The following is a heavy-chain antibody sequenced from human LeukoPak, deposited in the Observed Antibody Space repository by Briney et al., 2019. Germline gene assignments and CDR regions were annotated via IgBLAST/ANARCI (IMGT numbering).Heavy chain of an antibody. CDR1: XSYY. CDR2: IYSTAST. D-gene: IGHD3-3*02. CDR3: GRHHLSFLEWLLPFDY. J-gene: IGHJ4*02. Sequence: XSYYWGXIRQPPGKGLEGIGSIYSTASTYYHPSLKTRLTISVHTSKNHFSLKLSSVTAADTAVYYCGRHHLSFLEWLLPFDYWGQGTLVTVSS. V-gene: IGHV4-39*01.